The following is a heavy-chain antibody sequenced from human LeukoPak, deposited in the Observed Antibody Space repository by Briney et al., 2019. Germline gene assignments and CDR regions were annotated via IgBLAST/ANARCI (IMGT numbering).Heavy chain of an antibody. Sequence: SETLSLTCSVSGCSISSHYWSWIRQPPGKGLEWIGYIYYSGSTKYNPSLKSRVTISVDTSKNQFSLKLSSVTAADTAVYYCARGGTSLTPGLLWLDPWGQGTLVTVSS. D-gene: IGHD3-16*01. V-gene: IGHV4-59*11. J-gene: IGHJ5*02. CDR2: IYYSGST. CDR3: ARGGTSLTPGLLWLDP. CDR1: GCSISSHY.